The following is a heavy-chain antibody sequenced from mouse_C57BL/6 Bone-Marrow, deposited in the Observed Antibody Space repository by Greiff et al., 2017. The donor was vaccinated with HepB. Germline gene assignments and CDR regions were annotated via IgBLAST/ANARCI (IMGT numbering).Heavy chain of an antibody. CDR2: ISSGGSYT. V-gene: IGHV5-6*02. D-gene: IGHD1-1*01. Sequence: DVKLQESGGDLVKPGGSLKLSCAASGFTFSSYGMSWVRQTPDKRLEWVATISSGGSYTYYPDSVKGRFTISRDNAKNTLYLQMSSLKSEDTAMYYCATYGPGDYWGQGTTLTVSS. J-gene: IGHJ2*01. CDR3: ATYGPGDY. CDR1: GFTFSSYG.